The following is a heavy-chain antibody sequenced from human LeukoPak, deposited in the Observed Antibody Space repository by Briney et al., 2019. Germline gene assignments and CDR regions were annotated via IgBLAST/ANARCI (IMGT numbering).Heavy chain of an antibody. CDR2: IIPIFGTA. Sequence: ASVKVSCKASGGTLSSYAISWVRQAPGQGLEWMGGIIPIFGTANYAQKFQGRLTITMDESTSTAYMELSTLRSDDTAVYYCARSDAAAGQSFDYWGQGTLVTVSS. J-gene: IGHJ4*02. CDR1: GGTLSSYA. CDR3: ARSDAAAGQSFDY. D-gene: IGHD6-13*01. V-gene: IGHV1-69*05.